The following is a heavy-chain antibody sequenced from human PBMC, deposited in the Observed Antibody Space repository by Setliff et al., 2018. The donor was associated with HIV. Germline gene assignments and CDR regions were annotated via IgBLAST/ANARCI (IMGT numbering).Heavy chain of an antibody. CDR2: IYTSGTS. J-gene: IGHJ4*02. CDR3: ARGRGWDVHY. D-gene: IGHD1-26*01. V-gene: IGHV4-61*09. CDR1: GGSISSGSYY. Sequence: SETLSLTCTVSGGSISSGSYYWSWIRQPAGKGLEWIGHIYTSGTSNYNPSLRSRVTISVDTSKNQFSLKLNSVTAADTAVYYCARGRGWDVHYWGQGTLVTVSS.